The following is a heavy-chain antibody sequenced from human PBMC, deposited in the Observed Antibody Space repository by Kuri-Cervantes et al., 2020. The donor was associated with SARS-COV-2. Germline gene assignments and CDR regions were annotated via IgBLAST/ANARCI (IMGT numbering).Heavy chain of an antibody. V-gene: IGHV1-2*04. D-gene: IGHD4-11*01. CDR3: AGEGTVTTQPHYDMDV. Sequence: TLSRPGPGYTFTDYYMHWVRQAPGQGLEWMGWINPNSGGTNYAQKFQGWVTMTRDTSISTAYMELSRLRSDDTAVYYCAGEGTVTTQPHYDMDVWGQGTTVTVSS. J-gene: IGHJ6*02. CDR2: INPNSGGT. CDR1: GYTFTDYY.